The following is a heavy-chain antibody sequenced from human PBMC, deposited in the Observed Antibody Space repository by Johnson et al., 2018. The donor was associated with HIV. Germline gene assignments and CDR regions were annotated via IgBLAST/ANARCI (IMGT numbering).Heavy chain of an antibody. D-gene: IGHD1-1*01. CDR3: AKTLDPVAFDI. Sequence: VQLVESGGGVVQPGRSLRLSCAASGFTFSRYAMSWVRQAPGKGLEWVAANSGSGGSTYYADSVKGRFTISRDNSKNTLYLQMNSLRAGDTAVSYWAKTLDPVAFDIWGQGTMVTVSS. CDR1: GFTFSRYA. V-gene: IGHV3-23*04. CDR2: NSGSGGST. J-gene: IGHJ3*02.